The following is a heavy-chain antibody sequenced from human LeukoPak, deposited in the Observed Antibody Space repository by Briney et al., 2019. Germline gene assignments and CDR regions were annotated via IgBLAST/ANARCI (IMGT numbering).Heavy chain of an antibody. CDR3: AKSITIFRVVITQETFDY. CDR2: IRYDGSNK. J-gene: IGHJ4*02. V-gene: IGHV3-30*02. Sequence: TGGSLRLSCAASGFTFSSYGMHWVRQAPGKGLEWVAIIRYDGSNKYYADSVKGRFTISRDNSKNTLYLQMNSLRAEDTAVYYCAKSITIFRVVITQETFDYWGQGTLVTVSS. D-gene: IGHD3-3*01. CDR1: GFTFSSYG.